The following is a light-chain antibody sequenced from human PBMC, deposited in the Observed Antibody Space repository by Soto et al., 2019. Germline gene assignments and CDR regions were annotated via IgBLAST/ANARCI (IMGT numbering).Light chain of an antibody. V-gene: IGLV1-47*01. CDR1: SSNIGSNF. CDR3: AAWDDSLSGWV. CDR2: RNN. Sequence: QSVLTQPPSASGTPGQRVTISCSGSSSNIGSNFVYWYQQFPGTAPKLLIYRNNQRPSGVPDRCSGSKSGTSASLAISGLPSEDESDYYCAAWDDSLSGWVFGGGPKVTVL. J-gene: IGLJ3*02.